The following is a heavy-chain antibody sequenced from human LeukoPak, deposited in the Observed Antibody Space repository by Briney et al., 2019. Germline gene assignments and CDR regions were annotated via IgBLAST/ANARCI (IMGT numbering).Heavy chain of an antibody. Sequence: ASVKVSCKVSGYTLTELSMHWVRQAPGKGLGWMGGFDPEDGETIYAQKFQGRVTMTEDTSTDTAYMELSSLRSEDTAVYYCATDPTRANWFDPWGQGTLVTVSS. CDR1: GYTLTELS. CDR2: FDPEDGET. J-gene: IGHJ5*02. CDR3: ATDPTRANWFDP. V-gene: IGHV1-24*01.